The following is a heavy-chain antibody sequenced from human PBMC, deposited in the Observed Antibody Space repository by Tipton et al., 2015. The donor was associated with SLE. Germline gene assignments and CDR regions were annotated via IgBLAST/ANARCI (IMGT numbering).Heavy chain of an antibody. CDR3: AREAIVEDAPSDACDM. D-gene: IGHD1-26*01. Sequence: GLVKPSQTLSLTCAISGDSVSSNSAAWNWIRQSPSRGLEWLGRTYYRSKWYNDYAVSVKSRITINPDTSKNQFSLQLNSVTPEETALYYCAREAIVEDAPSDACDMWRQGIMVTVSS. V-gene: IGHV6-1*01. CDR1: GDSVSSNSAA. CDR2: TYYRSKWYN. J-gene: IGHJ3*02.